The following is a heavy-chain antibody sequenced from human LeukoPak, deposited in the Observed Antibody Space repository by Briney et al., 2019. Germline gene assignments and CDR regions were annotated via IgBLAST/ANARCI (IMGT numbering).Heavy chain of an antibody. Sequence: SETLSLTCTVSGGSISSSSYYWGWIRQPPGKGLEWIGSIYYSGSTYYNPSLKSRVTISVDTSKNQFSLKLSSVTAADTAVYYCARDCSSTSCYDYWGQGTLVTVSS. J-gene: IGHJ4*02. V-gene: IGHV4-39*07. CDR2: IYYSGST. CDR3: ARDCSSTSCYDY. D-gene: IGHD2-2*01. CDR1: GGSISSSSYY.